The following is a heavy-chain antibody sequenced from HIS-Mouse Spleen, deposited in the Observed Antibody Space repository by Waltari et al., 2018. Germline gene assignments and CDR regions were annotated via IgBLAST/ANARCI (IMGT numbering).Heavy chain of an antibody. CDR2: ISYDGSNK. CDR1: GFIFSRYA. V-gene: IGHV3-30-3*01. CDR3: ARDHRNNWAIRD. J-gene: IGHJ4*02. D-gene: IGHD1-20*01. Sequence: QVQLVESGGGVVQLGRSLRLSGAASGFIFSRYAMLCVRQAPGKGLEWVAVISYDGSNKYYADSVKGRFTISRDNSKNTLYLQMNSLRAEDTAVYYCARDHRNNWAIRDWGQGTLVTVSS.